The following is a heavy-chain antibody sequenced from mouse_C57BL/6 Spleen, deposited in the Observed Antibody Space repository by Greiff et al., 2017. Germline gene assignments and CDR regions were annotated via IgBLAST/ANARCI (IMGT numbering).Heavy chain of an antibody. D-gene: IGHD4-1*01. Sequence: QVQLQQSGAELVRPGASVKLSCKASGYTFTSYNMHWVKQTPGQGLEWIGVIYPGSGSTSYNQKFKGKATLTVDKSSSTAYMQLSSLTSEDSAVXYGARSGVTGTWFAYWGQGTLVTVAA. CDR2: IYPGSGST. CDR1: GYTFTSYN. J-gene: IGHJ3*01. CDR3: ARSGVTGTWFAY. V-gene: IGHV1-12*01.